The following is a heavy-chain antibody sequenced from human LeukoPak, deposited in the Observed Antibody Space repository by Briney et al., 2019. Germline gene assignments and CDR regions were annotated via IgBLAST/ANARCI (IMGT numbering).Heavy chain of an antibody. CDR2: ISQSGST. CDR1: GGSISSSSYY. Sequence: SETLSLTCTVSGGSISSSSYYWGWLRQPPGKGLEWIGSISQSGSTYYNPSLKSRVTISVATSKSQFSLKLNSVTAADAAVYYCARHSSMTTVTIRPWGQGTLVTVPS. V-gene: IGHV4-39*01. D-gene: IGHD4-11*01. CDR3: ARHSSMTTVTIRP. J-gene: IGHJ5*02.